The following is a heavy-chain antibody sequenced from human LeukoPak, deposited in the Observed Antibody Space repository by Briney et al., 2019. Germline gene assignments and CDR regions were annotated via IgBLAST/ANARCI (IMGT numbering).Heavy chain of an antibody. Sequence: SETLSLTCAVYGGSFSGYYWSWIRQPPGKGLEWIGEINHSGSTNYNPSLKSRVTISVDTSKNQFSLKLSSVTAADTAVYYCAREDTAMAYFDYWGQGTLATVSS. D-gene: IGHD5-18*01. CDR2: INHSGST. J-gene: IGHJ4*02. V-gene: IGHV4-34*01. CDR3: AREDTAMAYFDY. CDR1: GGSFSGYY.